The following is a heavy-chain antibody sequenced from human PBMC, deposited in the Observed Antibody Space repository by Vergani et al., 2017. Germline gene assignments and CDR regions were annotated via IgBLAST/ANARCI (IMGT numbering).Heavy chain of an antibody. J-gene: IGHJ6*03. Sequence: QVQLQESGPGLVKPSETLSLTCTVSGGSISSYYWSWIRQPPVKGLEWIGYIYYSGSTNYNPSLKSRVTISVDTSKNQFSLKLSSVTAADTAVYYCAREACSGGSCYYYMDVWGKGTTVIVSS. CDR2: IYYSGST. V-gene: IGHV4-59*01. CDR1: GGSISSYY. CDR3: AREACSGGSCYYYMDV. D-gene: IGHD2-15*01.